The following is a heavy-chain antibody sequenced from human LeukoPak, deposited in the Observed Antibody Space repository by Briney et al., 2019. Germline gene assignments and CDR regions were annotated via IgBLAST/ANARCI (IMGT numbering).Heavy chain of an antibody. Sequence: PGGSLRLSCAASGFTLSSYAMSWVRQAPGKGLEWVSAISGSGGSTYYADSVRGRFTISRDNSKNTLYLQMNRLRAEDTAVYYCAKEDCSSTSCYMSHDYWGQGTLVTVSS. CDR2: ISGSGGST. V-gene: IGHV3-23*01. CDR3: AKEDCSSTSCYMSHDY. CDR1: GFTLSSYA. J-gene: IGHJ4*02. D-gene: IGHD2-2*02.